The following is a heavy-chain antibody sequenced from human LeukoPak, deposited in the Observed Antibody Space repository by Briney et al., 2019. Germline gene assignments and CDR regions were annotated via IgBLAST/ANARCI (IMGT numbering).Heavy chain of an antibody. CDR1: GGTFSSYA. CDR3: ARDSSSSSYYYYYMDV. CDR2: IIPIFGTA. D-gene: IGHD6-6*01. J-gene: IGHJ6*03. V-gene: IGHV1-69*06. Sequence: GASVKVSCKASGGTFSSYAISWVRQAPGQGLEWMGGIIPIFGTANYAQKFQGRVTITADKSTSTAYMELSSLRSEDTAVYYCARDSSSSSYYYYYMDVWGKGTTVTVSS.